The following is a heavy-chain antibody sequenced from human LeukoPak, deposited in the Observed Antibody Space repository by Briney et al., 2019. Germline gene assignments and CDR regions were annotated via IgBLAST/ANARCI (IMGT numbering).Heavy chain of an antibody. D-gene: IGHD3-3*01. CDR2: IYTSGST. V-gene: IGHV4-61*02. J-gene: IGHJ6*03. Sequence: SQTLSLTCTVSGGSISSGSYYWSWIRQPAGKGLEWIGRIYTSGSTNYNPSLKSRVTISVDNSNNQFSLKLSSVTAADTAVYYCARGLYDFWSGSNYYYMDVWGKGTTVTLSS. CDR3: ARGLYDFWSGSNYYYMDV. CDR1: GGSISSGSYY.